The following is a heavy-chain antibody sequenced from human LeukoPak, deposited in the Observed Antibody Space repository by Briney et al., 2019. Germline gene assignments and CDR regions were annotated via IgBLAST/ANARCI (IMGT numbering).Heavy chain of an antibody. CDR3: AKDMGEDGSYYLDY. J-gene: IGHJ4*02. CDR1: GSTFSSYA. CDR2: ISGSGART. D-gene: IGHD1-26*01. V-gene: IGHV3-23*01. Sequence: PGGSLRLSCAASGSTFSSYAMSWVRQAPGKGLEWVSAISGSGARTYYAGSVKGRYTISRDTSKNTLYLQMNSLRAEDTAVYYCAKDMGEDGSYYLDYWGQGTLVTVSS.